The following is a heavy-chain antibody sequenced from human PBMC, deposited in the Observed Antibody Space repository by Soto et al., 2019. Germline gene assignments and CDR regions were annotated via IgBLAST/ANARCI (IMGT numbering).Heavy chain of an antibody. J-gene: IGHJ5*02. CDR2: ITGSGSSI. D-gene: IGHD2-15*01. CDR1: GVTFIRYA. Sequence: GGYLRLSSAASGVTFIRYAMNWVRQAPGKRQEWVSGITGSGSSIQYTASVKGRFTISRDNSKNTVYLQMDYLRAEDTAMYYRCKYDVAGDGLYLVSACGQGTSVTVSS. V-gene: IGHV3-23*01. CDR3: CKYDVAGDGLYLVSA.